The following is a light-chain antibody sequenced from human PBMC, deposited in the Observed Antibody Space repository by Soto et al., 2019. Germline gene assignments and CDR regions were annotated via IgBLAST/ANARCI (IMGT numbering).Light chain of an antibody. CDR3: SSYASSSTVI. CDR1: SSDVGAYNY. V-gene: IGLV2-14*01. Sequence: QSALTQPASVSGSPGQSITISCTGTSSDVGAYNYVSWYQQHPVKAPKLMIFDVSSRPSGISNRFSGSKSSNTASLTISGVQAEDEADYYCSSYASSSTVIFGGGTKVTVL. J-gene: IGLJ2*01. CDR2: DVS.